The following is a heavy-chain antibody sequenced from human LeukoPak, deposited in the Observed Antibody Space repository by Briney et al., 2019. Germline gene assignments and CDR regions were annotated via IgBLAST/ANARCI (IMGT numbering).Heavy chain of an antibody. CDR3: ARGRNYGFVLSKNEFFPH. D-gene: IGHD4-17*01. J-gene: IGHJ1*01. CDR2: IYYSGST. CDR1: GGSISSYY. V-gene: IGHV4-59*12. Sequence: SETLSLTCTVSGGSISSYYWSWIRQPSGKGLEWIGYIYYSGSTNYNPSLKSRVTISVDTSKNQFSLKLSSVTAADTAVYYCARGRNYGFVLSKNEFFPHWGQGTLVTVSS.